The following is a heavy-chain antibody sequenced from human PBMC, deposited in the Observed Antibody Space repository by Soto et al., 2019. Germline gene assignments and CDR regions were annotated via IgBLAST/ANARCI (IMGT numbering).Heavy chain of an antibody. CDR1: GFTFSSYW. CDR3: ARVPTGKYGVWNY. J-gene: IGHJ4*02. Sequence: EEQLVESGGGLVQPGGSLRLSCADSGFTFSSYWMHWVRQAPGKGLVWVSRINPGGSITAYADSVKGRFTISRDNAKNTLDLQMSSLRGDDTAVYYCARVPTGKYGVWNYWGQGTLVTVSS. CDR2: INPGGSIT. V-gene: IGHV3-74*01. D-gene: IGHD2-8*01.